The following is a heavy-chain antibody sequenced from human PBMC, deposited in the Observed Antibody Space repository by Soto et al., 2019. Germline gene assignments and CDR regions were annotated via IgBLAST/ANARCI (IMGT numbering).Heavy chain of an antibody. CDR1: GFTFSSYA. V-gene: IGHV3-30-3*01. D-gene: IGHD6-13*01. J-gene: IGHJ4*02. Sequence: LRLSCAASGFTFSSYAMHWVRQAPGKGLEWVAVISYDGSNKYYADSVKGRFTISRDNSKNTLYLQMNSLRAEDTAVYYCARDELGLLGYWGQGTLVTVSS. CDR3: ARDELGLLGY. CDR2: ISYDGSNK.